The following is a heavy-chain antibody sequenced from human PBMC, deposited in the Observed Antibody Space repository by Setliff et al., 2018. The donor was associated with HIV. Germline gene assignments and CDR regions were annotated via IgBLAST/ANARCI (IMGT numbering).Heavy chain of an antibody. D-gene: IGHD1-20*01. CDR3: ASRYNWNPNVGLGGAFDI. CDR2: IYYSGST. CDR1: GGSISSSSYS. V-gene: IGHV4-39*07. J-gene: IGHJ3*02. Sequence: SETLSLTCTVSGGSISSSSYSWGWISQPPGQGREWIGSIYYSGSTYYNPSLHSRVTILVETSKKQRSLKISSVTAAATAVYYCASRYNWNPNVGLGGAFDIWGQGTMVTVSS.